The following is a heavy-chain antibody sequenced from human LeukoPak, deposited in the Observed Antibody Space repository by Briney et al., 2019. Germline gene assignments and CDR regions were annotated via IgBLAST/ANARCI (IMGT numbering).Heavy chain of an antibody. CDR2: IRYDGGNK. CDR3: ARDGYQNVAFDI. CDR1: GFSFNNFA. V-gene: IGHV3-30*02. J-gene: IGHJ3*02. Sequence: PGGSLTLSCAASGFSFNNFAMHWVRQAPGKGLEWVTFIRYDGGNKYYADSVKGRFTISRDNSKFTLYLQMNSLRVEDTAVYYCARDGYQNVAFDIWGQGTMVSVSS. D-gene: IGHD2-2*01.